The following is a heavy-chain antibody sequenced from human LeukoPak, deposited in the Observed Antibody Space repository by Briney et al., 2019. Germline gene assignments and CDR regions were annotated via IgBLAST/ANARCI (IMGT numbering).Heavy chain of an antibody. V-gene: IGHV3-30*04. D-gene: IGHD4-17*01. CDR2: ISYDGGTNK. CDR3: ARGGYGAHMG. CDR1: GFSFSSYA. Sequence: GGSLRLSCAASGFSFSSYAMHWVRQAPGKGLEWVALISYDGGTNKYYADSVKGRFTISRDNAKNTVDLQMNSLRAEDTAVYYCARGGYGAHMGWGQGTLVTASS. J-gene: IGHJ4*02.